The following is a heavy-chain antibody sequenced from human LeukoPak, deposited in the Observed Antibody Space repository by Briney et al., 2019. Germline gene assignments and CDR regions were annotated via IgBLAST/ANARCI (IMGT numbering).Heavy chain of an antibody. CDR1: GFTFSGSA. D-gene: IGHD3-3*01. CDR3: TSYYDFWSGPYYYYYMDV. Sequence: GGSLKLSCAASGFTFSGSAMHWVRQASGKGLEWVGRIRSKANSYATAYAASVKGRFTISRDDSKNTAYLQMNSPKTEDTAVYYCTSYYDFWSGPYYYYYMDVWGKGTTVTVSS. J-gene: IGHJ6*03. CDR2: IRSKANSYAT. V-gene: IGHV3-73*01.